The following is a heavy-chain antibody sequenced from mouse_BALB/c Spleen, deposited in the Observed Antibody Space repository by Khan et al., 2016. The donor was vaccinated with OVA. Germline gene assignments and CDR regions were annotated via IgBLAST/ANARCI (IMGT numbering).Heavy chain of an antibody. V-gene: IGHV1S137*01. D-gene: IGHD2-3*01. CDR1: GYTFTDYA. CDR2: ISSYSGNT. CDR3: TSPAYDGYYDY. Sequence: QVQLQQSGPELVRPGVSVKISCKGSGYTFTDYAIHRVKQSHAKSLEWIGLISSYSGNTNYKQKFKDKVTMTVDKSSSTAYMELARLTSEDSAIYDCTSPAYDGYYDYCGQGTTLTVSS. J-gene: IGHJ2*01.